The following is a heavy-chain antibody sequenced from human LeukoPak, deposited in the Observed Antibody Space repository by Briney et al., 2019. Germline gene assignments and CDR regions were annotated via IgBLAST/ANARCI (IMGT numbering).Heavy chain of an antibody. D-gene: IGHD5-12*01. Sequence: PSETLSHTCTVSGYSISSGHYWGWIRQPPGKRLEWIGSIHSSGTTYYNPTLKSRVIISVDASKNHFSLNLTSVTAADAAVYYCARDLGYSGFDWAPWGQGTLVTVSS. CDR3: ARDLGYSGFDWAP. CDR2: IHSSGTT. CDR1: GYSISSGHY. V-gene: IGHV4-38-2*02. J-gene: IGHJ5*02.